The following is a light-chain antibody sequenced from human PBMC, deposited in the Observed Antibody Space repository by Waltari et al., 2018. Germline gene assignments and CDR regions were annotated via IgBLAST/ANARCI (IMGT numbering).Light chain of an antibody. V-gene: IGKV1D-12*01. J-gene: IGKJ4*01. CDR1: QDIGNW. CDR3: QQANTFPPGVT. Sequence: DIQMTQSPSSVSASVGDRINITCRASQDIGNWLAWYQQKPGTAPKLLIYAASRLQRGVPARFSGIGFGTDFTLTIVSLQPEDFATYFCQQANTFPPGVTFGGGTKVEI. CDR2: AAS.